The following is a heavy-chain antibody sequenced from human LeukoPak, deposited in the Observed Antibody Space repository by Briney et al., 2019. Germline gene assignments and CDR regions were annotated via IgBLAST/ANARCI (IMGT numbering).Heavy chain of an antibody. J-gene: IGHJ3*02. D-gene: IGHD5-12*01. CDR2: IIPIFGTA. CDR3: ARATVDIGATITLGAFDI. Sequence: SVKVSCKASGGTFSSYAISWVRQAPGQGLEWMGGIIPIFGTAIYAQKFQGRVMITADESTSTAYMELSSLRSEHTAVYYCARATVDIGATITLGAFDIWGQGTMVTVSS. CDR1: GGTFSSYA. V-gene: IGHV1-69*13.